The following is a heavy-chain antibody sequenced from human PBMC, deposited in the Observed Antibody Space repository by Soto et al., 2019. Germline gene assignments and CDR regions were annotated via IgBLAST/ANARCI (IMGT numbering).Heavy chain of an antibody. CDR3: ARDPRLDYGAPAY. CDR1: GFTFSSYS. Sequence: EVQLVESGGGLVKPGGSLRLSCAASGFTFSSYSMNWVRQAPGKGLEWVSSISSSSSYIYYADSVKGRFTISRDNAKNSLYLQMNSLRAEDTAVYYCARDPRLDYGAPAYGGRGTLFPVSS. CDR2: ISSSSSYI. J-gene: IGHJ4*02. V-gene: IGHV3-21*01. D-gene: IGHD4-17*01.